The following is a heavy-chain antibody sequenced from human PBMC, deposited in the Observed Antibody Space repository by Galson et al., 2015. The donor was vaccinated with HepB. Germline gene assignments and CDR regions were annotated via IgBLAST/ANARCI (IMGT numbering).Heavy chain of an antibody. D-gene: IGHD3-22*01. CDR2: INYSGAT. J-gene: IGHJ6*03. CDR3: ARAQGGVSMIAVVVTSAYYYMDV. CDR1: GGSLSGYS. V-gene: IGHV4-34*01. Sequence: ETLSLTCGVYGGSLSGYSWNWVRQSPGKGQEWNGEINYSGATNYNPSPKSRATMSVDTSKNQFSLKLSSVTAADTALYFCARAQGGVSMIAVVVTSAYYYMDVWSKGATVTVSS.